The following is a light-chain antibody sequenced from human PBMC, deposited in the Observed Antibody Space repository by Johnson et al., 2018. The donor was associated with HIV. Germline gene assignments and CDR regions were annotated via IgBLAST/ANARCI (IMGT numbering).Light chain of an antibody. CDR2: ENN. Sequence: QSVLTQPPSVSAAPGQKVTISCSGSSYNIGNNLVSWYQQLPGTAPKLLIYENNKRPSGIPDRFSGSKSGTSAPLDITGPQTGDDGDYYCESWDSSLSTGSYVFGTGTKVTVL. CDR1: SYNIGNNL. V-gene: IGLV1-51*02. J-gene: IGLJ1*01. CDR3: ESWDSSLSTGSYV.